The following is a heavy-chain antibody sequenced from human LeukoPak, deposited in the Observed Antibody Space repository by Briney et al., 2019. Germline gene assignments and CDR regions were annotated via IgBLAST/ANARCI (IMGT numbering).Heavy chain of an antibody. CDR2: IVVGSGNT. V-gene: IGHV1-58*02. Sequence: SVKVSCKASGFTFTSSAMQWVRQARGQRLEWIGWIVVGSGNTNYAQKFQERVTITRDTSTSTAYMELSSLRSEDTAVYYCAAGTTVTNFVNYWGQGTLVTVSS. CDR3: AAGTTVTNFVNY. J-gene: IGHJ4*02. CDR1: GFTFTSSA. D-gene: IGHD4-17*01.